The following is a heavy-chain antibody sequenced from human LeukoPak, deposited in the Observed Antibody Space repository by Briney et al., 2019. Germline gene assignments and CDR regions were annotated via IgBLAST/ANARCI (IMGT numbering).Heavy chain of an antibody. CDR1: GFTFSSYS. CDR3: ARGRRLGSSGPILFDY. Sequence: PGGSLRLSCAAPGFTFSSYSMNWVRQAPGKGLEWVSSISSSSSYIYYADSVKGRFTISRDNAKNSLYLQMNSLRAEDTAVYYCARGRRLGSSGPILFDYWGQGTLVTVSS. D-gene: IGHD6-25*01. CDR2: ISSSSSYI. V-gene: IGHV3-21*01. J-gene: IGHJ4*02.